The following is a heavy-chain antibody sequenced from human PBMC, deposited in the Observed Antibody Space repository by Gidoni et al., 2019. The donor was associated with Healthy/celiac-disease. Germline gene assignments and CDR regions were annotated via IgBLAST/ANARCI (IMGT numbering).Heavy chain of an antibody. CDR2: ISYDGSNK. CDR1: GFTFSSYG. Sequence: QVQLVESGGGVVQPGRSLRLPCAASGFTFSSYGMHWVRQAPGKGLEWVAVISYDGSNKYYADSVKGRFTISRDNSKNTLYLQMNSLRAEDTAVYYCAKALYELERHDGLDYWGQGTLVTVSS. D-gene: IGHD1-1*01. J-gene: IGHJ4*02. CDR3: AKALYELERHDGLDY. V-gene: IGHV3-30*18.